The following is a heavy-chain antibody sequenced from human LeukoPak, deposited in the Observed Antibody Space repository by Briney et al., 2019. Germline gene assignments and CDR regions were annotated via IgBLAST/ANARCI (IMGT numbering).Heavy chain of an antibody. CDR2: ISSSGSTI. Sequence: GGSLRLSCAASGFTFNSYWMYWVRQAPGKGLEWVSYISSSGSTIYYADSVKGRFTISRDNAKNSLYLQMNSLRAEDTAVYYCARDRDIVVVTAKPYYYYYGMDVWGQGTTVTVS. D-gene: IGHD2-21*02. CDR1: GFTFNSYW. V-gene: IGHV3-48*04. J-gene: IGHJ6*02. CDR3: ARDRDIVVVTAKPYYYYYGMDV.